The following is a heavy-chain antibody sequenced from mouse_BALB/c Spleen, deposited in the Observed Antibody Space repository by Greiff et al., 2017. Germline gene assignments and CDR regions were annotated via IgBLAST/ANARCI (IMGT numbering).Heavy chain of an antibody. CDR3: ASGARANYFDY. D-gene: IGHD3-1*01. CDR2: INPSSGYT. Sequence: VMLVESGAELARPGASVKMSCKASGFTFTSYTMHWVKQRPGQGLEWIGYINPSSGYTNYNQKFKDKATLTADKSSSTAYMQLSSLTSEDSAVYYCASGARANYFDYWGQGTTLTVSS. J-gene: IGHJ2*01. CDR1: GFTFTSYT. V-gene: IGHV1-4*01.